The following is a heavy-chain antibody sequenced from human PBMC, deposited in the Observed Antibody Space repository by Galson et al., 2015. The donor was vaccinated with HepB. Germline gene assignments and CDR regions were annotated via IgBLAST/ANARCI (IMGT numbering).Heavy chain of an antibody. Sequence: SLRLSCAASGFTFDDYAMHWVRQAPGKGLEWVPGISWNSGSIGYADSVKGRFTISRDNAKNSLYLQMNSLRAEDTALYYCAKAVVVPDGAENYFDYWGQGTLVTVSS. J-gene: IGHJ4*02. CDR2: ISWNSGSI. D-gene: IGHD2-2*01. CDR1: GFTFDDYA. CDR3: AKAVVVPDGAENYFDY. V-gene: IGHV3-9*01.